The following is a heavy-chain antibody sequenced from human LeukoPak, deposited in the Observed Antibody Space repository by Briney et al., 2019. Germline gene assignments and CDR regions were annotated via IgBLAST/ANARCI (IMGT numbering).Heavy chain of an antibody. CDR1: GFSFSDHW. CDR2: IKKDGSQQ. J-gene: IGHJ4*02. CDR3: AGSGRYYYDSSGYYPIDY. Sequence: GGSLRLSCVASGFSFSDHWMNWFRQAPGKGLEWVATIKKDGSQQYYVDSMKGRFTISRDNSKNTVYLQMNSLRAEDTAVYYCAGSGRYYYDSSGYYPIDYWGQGTLVTVSS. D-gene: IGHD3-22*01. V-gene: IGHV3-7*01.